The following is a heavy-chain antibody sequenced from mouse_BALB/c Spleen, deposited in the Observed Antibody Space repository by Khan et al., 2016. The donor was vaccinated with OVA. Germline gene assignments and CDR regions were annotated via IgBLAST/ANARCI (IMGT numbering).Heavy chain of an antibody. CDR2: IIYTGYT. J-gene: IGHJ3*01. V-gene: IGHV3-8*02. D-gene: IGHD2-14*01. Sequence: EVQLQESGPSLVKPSQTLSLTCSVTGDSITSGYWNWIRKFPGNKLEYMGYIIYTGYTYYNPSLKSGISITRHTSKNQYYLHLNSVTDEDTATYYCARSTYRYAFVYWGQGTLVTVSA. CDR1: GDSITSGY. CDR3: ARSTYRYAFVY.